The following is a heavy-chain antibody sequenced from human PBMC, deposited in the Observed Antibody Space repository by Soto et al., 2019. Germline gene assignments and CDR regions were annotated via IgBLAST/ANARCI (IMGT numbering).Heavy chain of an antibody. J-gene: IGHJ3*02. CDR3: SHAIPMMVTFDI. Sequence: QITLKESGPTLVKPTQTLTLTCTFSGFSLSTSGVGVGWIRQPPGKALEWLALIYWDDDKRYSPSLKSRLTISKDTSKSQLVHTMTNMYPWDKSTYYGSHAIPMMVTFDIGCQGTTVTVSS. V-gene: IGHV2-5*02. CDR1: GFSLSTSGVG. D-gene: IGHD3-22*01. CDR2: IYWDDDK.